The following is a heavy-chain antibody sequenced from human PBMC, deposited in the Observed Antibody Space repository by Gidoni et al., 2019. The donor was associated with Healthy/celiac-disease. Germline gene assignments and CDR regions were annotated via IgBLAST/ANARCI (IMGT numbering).Heavy chain of an antibody. J-gene: IGHJ5*02. CDR2: IYHSGST. CDR3: ARGGIVGATFWFDP. Sequence: QLQLQESGSGLVQPSQTLSHTCAVSGGSISRGGYSWSWIRQPPGKGLEWIGYIYHSGSTYYNPSLKSRVTISVDRSKNQFSLKLSSVTAADTAVYYCARGGIVGATFWFDPWGQGTLVTVSS. CDR1: GGSISRGGYS. V-gene: IGHV4-30-2*01. D-gene: IGHD1-26*01.